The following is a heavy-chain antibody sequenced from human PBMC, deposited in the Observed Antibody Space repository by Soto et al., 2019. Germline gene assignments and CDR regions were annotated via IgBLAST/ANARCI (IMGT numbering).Heavy chain of an antibody. CDR1: GFTFDDYA. CDR2: ISWNSAFI. D-gene: IGHD3-3*01. Sequence: SLRLSCAASGFTFDDYAMHWVRHAPGKVLEWVSGISWNSAFIGYGDSVRGRFTVSRDNARDSVYLEMNNLRPDDTAFYYCPKDTSNSGWFLDLQHWGQGTLVTVSS. V-gene: IGHV3-9*01. J-gene: IGHJ1*01. CDR3: PKDTSNSGWFLDLQH.